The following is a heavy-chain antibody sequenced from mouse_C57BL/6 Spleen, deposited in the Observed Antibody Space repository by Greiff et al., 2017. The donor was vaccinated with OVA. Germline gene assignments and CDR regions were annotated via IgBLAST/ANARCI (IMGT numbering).Heavy chain of an antibody. CDR3: ARFEDYDVWFAY. CDR2: INPNNGGT. D-gene: IGHD2-4*01. CDR1: GYTFTDYN. J-gene: IGHJ3*01. V-gene: IGHV1-18*01. Sequence: EVQLQQSGPELVKPGASVKIPCKASGYTFTDYNMDWVKQSHGKILEWIGDINPNNGGTIYNQKFKGKATLTVDKSSSTAYMELRSLTSEDTAFYYCARFEDYDVWFAYWGQGTLVTVSA.